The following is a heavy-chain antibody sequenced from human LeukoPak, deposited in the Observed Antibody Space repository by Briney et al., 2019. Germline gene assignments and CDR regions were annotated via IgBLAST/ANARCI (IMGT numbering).Heavy chain of an antibody. D-gene: IGHD2-2*01. CDR3: AKRIDIAVVPEAATHQAFDV. CDR1: GFTFSSYA. CDR2: VSPGGVSP. Sequence: GGSLRLSCAASGFTFSSYAMTWVRQAPGKGLEWVSSVSPGGVSPNHADSVKGRFTVSRDDSLNTLYLQMNSLRVDDTAVYYCAKRIDIAVVPEAATHQAFDVWGQGTMVTVSS. V-gene: IGHV3-23*01. J-gene: IGHJ3*01.